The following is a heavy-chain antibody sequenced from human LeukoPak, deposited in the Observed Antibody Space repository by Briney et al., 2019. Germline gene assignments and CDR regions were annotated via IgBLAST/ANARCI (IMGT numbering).Heavy chain of an antibody. D-gene: IGHD6-19*01. Sequence: PGGSLRLSCAASGFTFSSYAMSWVRQAPGKGLEWVSPISGSGGSTYYADSVKGRFTISRDNSKNKLYLQMNSLRAEDTAVYYCAKTGAYSSGWYGRIVVAQRDYYFDYWGQGTLVTVSS. V-gene: IGHV3-23*01. CDR3: AKTGAYSSGWYGRIVVAQRDYYFDY. CDR2: ISGSGGST. J-gene: IGHJ4*02. CDR1: GFTFSSYA.